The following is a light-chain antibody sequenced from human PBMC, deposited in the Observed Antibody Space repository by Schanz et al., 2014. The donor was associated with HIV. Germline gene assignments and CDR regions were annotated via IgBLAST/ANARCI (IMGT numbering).Light chain of an antibody. V-gene: IGLV6-57*04. CDR2: ENR. J-gene: IGLJ3*02. CDR3: QSFDNDSPAV. CDR1: SGSIASNY. Sequence: NVMLTQPHSVSESPGKTVTISCTRSSGSIASNYVQWYQQRPGSAPTTVIWENRQRPSGVPSRFSASIDSSSRSASLTISGLQPEDEADYYCQSFDNDSPAVFGGGTKLTVL.